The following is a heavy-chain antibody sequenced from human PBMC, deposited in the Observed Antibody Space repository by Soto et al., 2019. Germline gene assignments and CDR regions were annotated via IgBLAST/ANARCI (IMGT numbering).Heavy chain of an antibody. CDR3: ARVLTEPVTTLDYYGMDV. V-gene: IGHV4-59*01. Sequence: QVQLQESGPGLVKPSETLSLTCTVSGGSISSYYWSWIRQPPGKGLEWIGYIYYSGSTNYNPSLKSPVTISVYTSKTQFSLKLSSVTAADTAVYYCARVLTEPVTTLDYYGMDVWGQGTTVTVSS. D-gene: IGHD4-4*01. CDR2: IYYSGST. J-gene: IGHJ6*02. CDR1: GGSISSYY.